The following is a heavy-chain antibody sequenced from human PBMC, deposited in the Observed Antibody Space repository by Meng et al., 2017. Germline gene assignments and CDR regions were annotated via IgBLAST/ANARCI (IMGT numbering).Heavy chain of an antibody. CDR1: GGTSSSYA. D-gene: IGHD6-13*01. J-gene: IGHJ5*02. Sequence: QVQLVQSGAEVKKPGSSVQVSCKASGGTSSSYAISWVRQAPGQGLEWMGGIIPIFGTANYAQKFQGRVTITADKSTSTAYMELSSLRSEDTAVYYCARDKRPSSSWYGNWFDPWGQGTLVTVSS. CDR2: IIPIFGTA. V-gene: IGHV1-69*06. CDR3: ARDKRPSSSWYGNWFDP.